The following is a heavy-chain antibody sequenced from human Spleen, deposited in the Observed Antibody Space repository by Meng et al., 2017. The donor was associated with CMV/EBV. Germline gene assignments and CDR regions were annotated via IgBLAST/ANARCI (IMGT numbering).Heavy chain of an antibody. J-gene: IGHJ3*01. CDR1: GYTFTSYD. Sequence: ASVKVSCKASGYTFTSYDINWVRQATGQGLEWMGWMNPNSGNTGYAQKFQGRVTMTRDTSTSTVYMELGSLRSEDTALYYCARQDQLLFGGAFDVWGQGTMVTVSS. CDR2: MNPNSGNT. V-gene: IGHV1-8*01. CDR3: ARQDQLLFGGAFDV. D-gene: IGHD2-21*02.